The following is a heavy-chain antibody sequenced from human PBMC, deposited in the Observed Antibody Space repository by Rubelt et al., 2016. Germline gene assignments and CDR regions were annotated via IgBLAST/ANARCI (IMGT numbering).Heavy chain of an antibody. V-gene: IGHV1-2*06. CDR1: GYTFTGYY. Sequence: QVQLVQSGAEVKKPGASAKVSCKASGYTFTGYYMHWVRQAPGQGLEWVGRINPNSGGTNYARKFQGGVSMAGGTAIATAYMELSRLRSGETAVYDCAGGVGTAFDPWGQGTLVTVSS. CDR3: AGGVGTAFDP. J-gene: IGHJ5*02. D-gene: IGHD1-1*01. CDR2: INPNSGGT.